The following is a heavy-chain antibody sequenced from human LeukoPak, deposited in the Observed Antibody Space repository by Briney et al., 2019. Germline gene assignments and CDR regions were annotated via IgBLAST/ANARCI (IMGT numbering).Heavy chain of an antibody. J-gene: IGHJ4*02. Sequence: GSLRLSCAASGLTFSGYDMHWVRQAPGKGLEWVAVISYDGSNKYYADSVKGRFTISRDNSKNTLYLQMNSLRAEDTAVYYCAKDRSFDYWGQGTLVTVSS. CDR2: ISYDGSNK. CDR3: AKDRSFDY. CDR1: GLTFSGYD. V-gene: IGHV3-30*18.